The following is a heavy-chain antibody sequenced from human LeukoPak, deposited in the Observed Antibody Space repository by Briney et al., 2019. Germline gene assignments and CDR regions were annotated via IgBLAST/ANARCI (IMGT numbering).Heavy chain of an antibody. CDR1: GFTFSSYW. CDR2: ISSAGGTT. Sequence: GGSLRLSCAASGFTFSSYWMNWARQAPGRGLELVSSISSAGGTTYYADSAKGRFTISRDNSKNTLYLQMSSLRTEDTALYYCVKDTNNPGVAGGDYWGQGTLVTVSS. CDR3: VKDTNNPGVAGGDY. J-gene: IGHJ4*02. V-gene: IGHV3-64D*06. D-gene: IGHD6-19*01.